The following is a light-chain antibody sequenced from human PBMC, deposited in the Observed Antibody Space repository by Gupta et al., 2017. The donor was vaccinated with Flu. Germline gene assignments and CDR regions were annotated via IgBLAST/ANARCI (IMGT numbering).Light chain of an antibody. J-gene: IGKJ1*01. CDR2: LGS. CDR3: RQSLQTPRT. V-gene: IGKV2-28*01. Sequence: IVMTQSPLSLPVTPGEPASISCRSSQSLLHSNGYNYLDWYLQKPGQSPQLLIYLGSNRAAGVPDRLSGSGSGTDFTLKISRVEAEDVGVYYCRQSLQTPRTFGQGTKVEIK. CDR1: QSLLHSNGYNY.